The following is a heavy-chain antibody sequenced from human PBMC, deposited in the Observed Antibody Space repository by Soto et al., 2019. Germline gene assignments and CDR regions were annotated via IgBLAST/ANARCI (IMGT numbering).Heavy chain of an antibody. V-gene: IGHV4-59*01. CDR3: ARTRTALKTFDY. J-gene: IGHJ4*02. Sequence: SETLSLTCTVSGGSISRYYWSWIRQPPGKGLEWIGYIYYSGSTNYNPSLKSRVTISVDTSKNQFSLKLSSVTAADTAVYYCARTRTALKTFDYWGQGTLVTVSS. CDR1: GGSISRYY. CDR2: IYYSGST.